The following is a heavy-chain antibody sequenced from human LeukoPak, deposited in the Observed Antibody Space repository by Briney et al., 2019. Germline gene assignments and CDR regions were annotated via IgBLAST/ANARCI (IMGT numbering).Heavy chain of an antibody. CDR1: GFTVSSNY. D-gene: IGHD1-26*01. J-gene: IGHJ6*03. CDR2: IYSGGST. Sequence: GGSLRLSCAASGFTVSSNYMSWVRQAPGKGLEWVSVIYSGGSTYYADSVKGRFTISRDNSKNTLYLQMNSLKTEDTAVYYCTTDYRVGATRYYYYYYMDVWGKGTTVTVSS. V-gene: IGHV3-53*01. CDR3: TTDYRVGATRYYYYYYMDV.